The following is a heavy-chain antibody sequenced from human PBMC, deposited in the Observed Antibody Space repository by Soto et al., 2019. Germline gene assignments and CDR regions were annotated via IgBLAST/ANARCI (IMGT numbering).Heavy chain of an antibody. V-gene: IGHV3-72*01. CDR1: GFTFSDHY. J-gene: IGHJ4*02. CDR2: TRNKANSYAT. Sequence: GGSLRLSCAASGFTFSDHYMDWVRQAPGKGLEWVGRTRNKANSYATEYAAPVKGRFTISRDDSKNSLYLQMNSLKTEDTAVYYCAREGTAEKCGNWGQGTLVTVSS. D-gene: IGHD6-25*01. CDR3: AREGTAEKCGN.